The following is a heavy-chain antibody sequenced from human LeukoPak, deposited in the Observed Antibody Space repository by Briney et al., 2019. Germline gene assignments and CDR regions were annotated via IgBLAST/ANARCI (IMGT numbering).Heavy chain of an antibody. Sequence: SVKVSCKASGYTFTSYDINWVRQAPGQGLEWMGRIIPILGIANYAQKFQGRVTITADKSTSTAYMELSSLRSEDTAVYYCASEMATIGVFDYWGQGTLVTVSS. CDR1: GYTFTSYD. CDR3: ASEMATIGVFDY. J-gene: IGHJ4*02. V-gene: IGHV1-69*04. D-gene: IGHD5-24*01. CDR2: IIPILGIA.